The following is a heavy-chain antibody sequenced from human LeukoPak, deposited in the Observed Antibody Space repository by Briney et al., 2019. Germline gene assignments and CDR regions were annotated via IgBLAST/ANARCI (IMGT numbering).Heavy chain of an antibody. J-gene: IGHJ4*02. CDR1: GFTFRRYG. D-gene: IGHD3-22*01. CDR3: ARDDYYYDSSAYFLV. V-gene: IGHV3-21*01. Sequence: GGSLRLSCAASGFTFRRYGMHWVRQAPGKGLEWVSSISSSSSYIYYTDSVKGRFTISRDNAKNSLFLQMNSLRAEDTAVYYCARDDYYYDSSAYFLVWGQGTLVTVYS. CDR2: ISSSSSYI.